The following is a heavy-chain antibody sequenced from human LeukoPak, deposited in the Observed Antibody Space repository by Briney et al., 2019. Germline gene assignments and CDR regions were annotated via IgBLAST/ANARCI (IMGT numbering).Heavy chain of an antibody. D-gene: IGHD2/OR15-2a*01. Sequence: APVKVSCKASGYTFTTYDIHWVRQATGQGLEWMGWMNPNSGNTGYAQNFQGRVTMTRDTSISTAYMELNSLRSEDTAVYYCARAPFPPGDNCWGQGTLVTVSS. CDR2: MNPNSGNT. CDR1: GYTFTTYD. V-gene: IGHV1-8*01. J-gene: IGHJ4*02. CDR3: ARAPFPPGDNC.